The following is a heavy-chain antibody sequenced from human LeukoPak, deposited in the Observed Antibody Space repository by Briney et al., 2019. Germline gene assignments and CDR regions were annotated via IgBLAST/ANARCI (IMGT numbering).Heavy chain of an antibody. CDR2: IYTSGST. Sequence: PSETLSLTCTVSGGSISSYYWSWIRQPAGKGLEWIGRIYTSGSTNYNPSLKSRVTMSVDTSKNQFSLKLSSVTAADTAMYYCARVGRYDFWYYFDYWGQGTLVTVSS. D-gene: IGHD3-3*01. CDR3: ARVGRYDFWYYFDY. J-gene: IGHJ4*02. V-gene: IGHV4-4*07. CDR1: GGSISSYY.